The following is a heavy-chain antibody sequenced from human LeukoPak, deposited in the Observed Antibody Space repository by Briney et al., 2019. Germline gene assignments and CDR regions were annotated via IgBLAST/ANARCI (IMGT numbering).Heavy chain of an antibody. J-gene: IGHJ4*02. V-gene: IGHV1-2*02. D-gene: IGHD3-16*01. CDR3: ARVRYRLAETYIDY. Sequence: ASVKVSCKASGYTFTGYYMHWVRQAPGQGLEWMGWINPNSGDTNYAQKFQGRVTMTRDTSISTAYMELSRLRSDDTAVYYCARVRYRLAETYIDYWGQGTLVTVSS. CDR1: GYTFTGYY. CDR2: INPNSGDT.